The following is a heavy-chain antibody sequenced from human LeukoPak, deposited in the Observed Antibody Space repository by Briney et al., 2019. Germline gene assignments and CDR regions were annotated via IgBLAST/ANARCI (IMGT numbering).Heavy chain of an antibody. J-gene: IGHJ4*02. D-gene: IGHD2-2*02. CDR3: ARVSQLLYSLRYFDY. CDR2: INPNSGGT. V-gene: IGHV1-2*02. CDR1: GYTFTGYY. Sequence: ASVKVSCKASGYTFTGYYMHWVRQAPGQGLEWMGWINPNSGGTNYAQKFQGRVTITRDTSISTAYMELSRLRSDDTAVYYCARVSQLLYSLRYFDYWGQGTLVTVSS.